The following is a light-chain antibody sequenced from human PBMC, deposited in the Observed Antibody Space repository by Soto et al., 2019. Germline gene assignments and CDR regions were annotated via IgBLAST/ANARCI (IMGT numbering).Light chain of an antibody. CDR2: DNS. V-gene: IGLV1-51*01. Sequence: QSVLTQPPSVSAAPGQKVTISCSGSSSNIGNNYVSWYQQLPGTAPKLLIYDNSKRPSGIPDRFSASKSGTSATLGITGLQTGDEADYYCGTWDSSLSAGVFGGGTKLTVL. J-gene: IGLJ1*01. CDR1: SSNIGNNY. CDR3: GTWDSSLSAGV.